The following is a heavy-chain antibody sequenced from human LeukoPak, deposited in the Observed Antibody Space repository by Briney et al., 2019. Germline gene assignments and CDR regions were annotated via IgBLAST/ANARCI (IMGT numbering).Heavy chain of an antibody. J-gene: IGHJ4*02. D-gene: IGHD3-3*01. CDR1: GGSISSYY. Sequence: SETLSLTCTVSGGSISSYYWSWIRQPAGKGLEWIGRTYTSGSTNYNPSLKSRVTMSVDTSKNQFSLKLSSVTAADTAVYHCARVPYDFWSGSFFDYWGQGTLVTVSS. CDR2: TYTSGST. V-gene: IGHV4-4*07. CDR3: ARVPYDFWSGSFFDY.